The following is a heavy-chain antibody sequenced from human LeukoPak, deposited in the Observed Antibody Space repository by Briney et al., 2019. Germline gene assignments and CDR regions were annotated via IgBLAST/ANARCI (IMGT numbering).Heavy chain of an antibody. Sequence: SETLSLTCTVSGGSISSYYWSWIRQPPGKGLEWIGYIYYSGSTNYNPSLKSRVTISVDTSKNQFSLKLSSVTAADTAVYYCARVFVAGPLDYWGQGTLVTVSS. V-gene: IGHV4-59*01. J-gene: IGHJ4*02. CDR1: GGSISSYY. CDR3: ARVFVAGPLDY. CDR2: IYYSGST. D-gene: IGHD6-19*01.